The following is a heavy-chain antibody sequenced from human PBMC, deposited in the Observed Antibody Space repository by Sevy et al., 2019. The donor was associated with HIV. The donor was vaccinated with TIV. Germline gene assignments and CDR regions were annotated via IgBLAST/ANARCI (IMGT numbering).Heavy chain of an antibody. V-gene: IGHV3-30-3*01. J-gene: IGHJ6*02. CDR2: ISYDGSNK. CDR1: GFTFSSYA. Sequence: GGSLRLSCAASGFTFSSYAMHWVRQAPGKGLEWVAVISYDGSNKYYADSVKGRFTISRDNSKNTLYLQMDSLRAEDTAVYYCARDISGYSSSGTMYYYYYYGMDVWGQGTT. CDR3: ARDISGYSSSGTMYYYYYYGMDV. D-gene: IGHD6-6*01.